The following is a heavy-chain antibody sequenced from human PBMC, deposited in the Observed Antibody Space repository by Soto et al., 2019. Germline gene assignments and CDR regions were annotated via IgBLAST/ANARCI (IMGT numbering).Heavy chain of an antibody. J-gene: IGHJ6*02. CDR1: GYTFTSYA. V-gene: IGHV3-30-3*01. CDR3: ARGGYCSGGSCWENYYGMDV. D-gene: IGHD2-15*01. CDR2: ISYDGSNK. Sequence: SCKASGYTFTSYAMHWVRQAPGKGLEWVAVISYDGSNKYYADSVKGRFTISRDNSKNTLYLQMNSLRAEDTAVYYCARGGYCSGGSCWENYYGMDVWGQGTTVTVSS.